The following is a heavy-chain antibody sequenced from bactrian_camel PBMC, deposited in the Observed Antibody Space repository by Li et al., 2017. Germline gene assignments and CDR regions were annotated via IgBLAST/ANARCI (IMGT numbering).Heavy chain of an antibody. CDR1: VSFNC. Sequence: HVQLVESGGGSVQAGGSLKNTCAAAVSFNCMGWFRQATGKEREGVAVIFPRGSSTYYTDPVKGRFTISHDNAKNTLYLQMNSLKPEDTAMYYCAADPSCPVRVAVTDTVNFPWWGQGTQVTVS. CDR3: AADPSCPVRVAVTDTVNFPW. V-gene: IGHV3S54*01. J-gene: IGHJ4*01. CDR2: IFPRGSST. D-gene: IGHD6*01.